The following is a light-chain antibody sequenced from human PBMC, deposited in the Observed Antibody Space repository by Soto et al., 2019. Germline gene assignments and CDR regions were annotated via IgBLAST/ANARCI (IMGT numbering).Light chain of an antibody. CDR1: QSVSSSY. CDR3: QQYGSSPYT. Sequence: IVLTQSPGTLSLSPGERATLSCRASQSVSSSYLAWYQQKPGQAPRLLIYGASTRPTGIPDRFSGSGSGTDFTITISRLEPEDFAVYYCQQYGSSPYTFGQGTKLEIK. CDR2: GAS. V-gene: IGKV3-20*01. J-gene: IGKJ2*01.